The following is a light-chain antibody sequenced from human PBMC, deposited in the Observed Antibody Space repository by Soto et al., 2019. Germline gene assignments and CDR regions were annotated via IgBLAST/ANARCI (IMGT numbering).Light chain of an antibody. CDR3: QQYDNWPRT. CDR1: QSVGNN. CDR2: DAS. J-gene: IGKJ1*01. V-gene: IGKV3-15*01. Sequence: DIVMPQSPATLSVSPGESAPLSCRASQSVGNNLAWYQKKPGQAHRLLISDASTGDTGIPARFSGTGSGTEFTLTISSLQSEDFEVYYCQQYDNWPRTFGQGTKV.